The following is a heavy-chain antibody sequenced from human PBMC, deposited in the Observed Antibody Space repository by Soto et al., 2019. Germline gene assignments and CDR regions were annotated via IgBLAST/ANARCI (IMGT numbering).Heavy chain of an antibody. D-gene: IGHD6-19*01. Sequence: SETLSLTCTVSGGSISSASYYWGWVRQPPGKGLEWIGSTHYRGSTYYNPSLYSRITTSVDTSKNQFSLKLSSVTAADTAVYYCARSPLIAVAGSFDYWGQGTLVTVSS. CDR2: THYRGST. V-gene: IGHV4-39*01. J-gene: IGHJ4*02. CDR3: ARSPLIAVAGSFDY. CDR1: GGSISSASYY.